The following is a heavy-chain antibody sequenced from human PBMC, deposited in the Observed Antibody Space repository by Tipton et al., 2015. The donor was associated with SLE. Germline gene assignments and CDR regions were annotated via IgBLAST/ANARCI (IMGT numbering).Heavy chain of an antibody. Sequence: TLSLTCAVSGYSISSGYYWGWIRQPPGKGLEWIGFVHHSRGTNYNPSLQSRVTMSVQTSKNHFSLRLTSVTAADTAVYYCARLWSGYHHVPVESDWGQGTLVTVSS. J-gene: IGHJ4*02. CDR3: ARLWSGYHHVPVESD. CDR2: VHHSRGT. V-gene: IGHV4-38-2*01. CDR1: GYSISSGYY. D-gene: IGHD3-3*01.